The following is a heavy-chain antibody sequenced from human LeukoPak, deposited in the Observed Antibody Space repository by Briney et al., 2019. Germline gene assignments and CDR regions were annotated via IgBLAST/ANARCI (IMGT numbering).Heavy chain of an antibody. CDR3: AKERIGGYSSGWSGPLDY. CDR1: GFTFSSYA. V-gene: IGHV3-23*01. CDR2: ISGSGGST. J-gene: IGHJ4*02. Sequence: GGSLRLSCAASGFTFSSYAMSWVRQAPGKGLEWVSAISGSGGSTYYADSVKGRFTISRDNSKNTLYLQMNSLRAEDTAVYYCAKERIGGYSSGWSGPLDYWGQGTLVTVSS. D-gene: IGHD6-19*01.